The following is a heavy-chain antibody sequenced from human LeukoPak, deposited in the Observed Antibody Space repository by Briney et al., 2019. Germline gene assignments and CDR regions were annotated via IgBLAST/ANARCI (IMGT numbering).Heavy chain of an antibody. D-gene: IGHD2-2*01. V-gene: IGHV4-39*07. J-gene: IGHJ5*02. Sequence: PSETLSLTCTVSGGSISSSSYYWGWIRQPPGKGLEWIGSIYYSGSTYYNPSLKSRVTISVDTSKNQFSLKLSSVTAADTAVYYCARARGYCSSTSCYYNWFDPWGQGTLVTVSS. CDR3: ARARGYCSSTSCYYNWFDP. CDR1: GGSISSSSYY. CDR2: IYYSGST.